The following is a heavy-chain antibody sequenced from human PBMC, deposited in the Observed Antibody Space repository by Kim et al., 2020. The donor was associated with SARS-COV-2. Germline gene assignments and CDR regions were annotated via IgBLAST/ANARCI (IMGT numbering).Heavy chain of an antibody. CDR2: IDYTTNS. D-gene: IGHD6-13*01. V-gene: IGHV4-59*12. J-gene: IGHJ5*02. Sequence: SETLSLTCTVSGGSFTSFSWSWIRQPPGKGLEWIGYIDYTTNSKFNSSFKSRVTMSIDTSKSQFSLKLTSVTAADTAVYYCARVPGYGIRRWFDPRGQGT. CDR1: GGSFTSFS. CDR3: ARVPGYGIRRWFDP.